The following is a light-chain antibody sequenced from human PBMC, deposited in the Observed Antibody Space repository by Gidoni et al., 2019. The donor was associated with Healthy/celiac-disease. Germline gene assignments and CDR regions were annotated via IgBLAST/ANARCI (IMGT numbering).Light chain of an antibody. CDR2: AAS. CDR3: QQSYSTPPGLT. Sequence: DIQMTQSPSSLSASVGDRVTITCRASQSSSSYLNWYQQKPGKAPKLLIYAASSLQSGVPSRFSGSGSGTDFTLTISSLQPEDFATYYWQQSYSTPPGLTFGGGTKVEIK. J-gene: IGKJ4*01. V-gene: IGKV1-39*01. CDR1: QSSSSY.